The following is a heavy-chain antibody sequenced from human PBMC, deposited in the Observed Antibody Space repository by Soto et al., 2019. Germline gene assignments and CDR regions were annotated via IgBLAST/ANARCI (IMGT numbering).Heavy chain of an antibody. CDR2: IKSKTDGGTT. Sequence: GGSLRLSCAASGFTFSNAWMSWVRQAPGKGLEWVGRIKSKTDGGTTDYAAPVKGSFTITRDDSKNTLYLQMNSLKTEDTAVYYCTTEDDGSYYYYDGMDVWGQGTTVTGSS. V-gene: IGHV3-15*01. J-gene: IGHJ6*02. CDR1: GFTFSNAW. CDR3: TTEDDGSYYYYDGMDV. D-gene: IGHD1-26*01.